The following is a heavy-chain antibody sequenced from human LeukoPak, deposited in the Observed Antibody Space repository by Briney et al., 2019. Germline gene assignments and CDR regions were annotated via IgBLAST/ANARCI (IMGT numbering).Heavy chain of an antibody. CDR1: GFTASSYW. J-gene: IGHJ4*02. Sequence: GGSLRLSCAASGFTASSYWMSLVRQAPGKGLEWVANIKQDGSEKYYVDSVKGRFTISRDNAKNSLYLQMNSLRAEDTAVYYCARGGSIAARGGYWGQGTLVTVSS. D-gene: IGHD6-6*01. CDR2: IKQDGSEK. CDR3: ARGGSIAARGGY. V-gene: IGHV3-7*01.